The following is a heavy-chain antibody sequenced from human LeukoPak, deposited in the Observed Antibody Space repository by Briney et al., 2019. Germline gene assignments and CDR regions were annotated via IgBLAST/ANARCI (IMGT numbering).Heavy chain of an antibody. V-gene: IGHV3-23*01. Sequence: QSGGSLRLSCIASGLSFSGYAMSWVRQAPGKGLEWVSAISGGGDAAYYADSVKGRFTISRDNSKNTLYPQMNSLRAEDTAVYYCPRKYDSSGYFDYWGRGTLVTVSS. CDR1: GLSFSGYA. D-gene: IGHD3-22*01. CDR2: ISGGGDAA. CDR3: PRKYDSSGYFDY. J-gene: IGHJ4*02.